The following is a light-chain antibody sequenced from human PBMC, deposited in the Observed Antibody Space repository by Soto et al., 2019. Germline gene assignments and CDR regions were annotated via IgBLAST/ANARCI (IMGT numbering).Light chain of an antibody. CDR1: QSVSSN. V-gene: IGKV3-15*01. Sequence: EIVMTQSPATLSVSPGERATLSCRASQSVSSNLAWYQQKPGQAPRLLIYGASTRATGIPARFSGSGSGTEFTLTVSSLQSEDFAVYYCHQYNNWPRTFGQGTTVEIK. CDR2: GAS. J-gene: IGKJ1*01. CDR3: HQYNNWPRT.